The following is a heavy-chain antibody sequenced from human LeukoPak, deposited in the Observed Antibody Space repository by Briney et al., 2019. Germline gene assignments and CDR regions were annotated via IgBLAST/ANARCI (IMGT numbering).Heavy chain of an antibody. D-gene: IGHD1-20*01. V-gene: IGHV3-23*01. J-gene: IGHJ4*02. CDR1: GFTFRVYA. Sequence: GGSLRLSCAASGFTFRVYAMTWVRQAPGKGLEWVSGISGSGSSTYSADSVKGRFTISRDNSKNTLYLQMNSLRAEDTAVYYCARDRHNSWGQGTLVTVSS. CDR2: ISGSGSST. CDR3: ARDRHNS.